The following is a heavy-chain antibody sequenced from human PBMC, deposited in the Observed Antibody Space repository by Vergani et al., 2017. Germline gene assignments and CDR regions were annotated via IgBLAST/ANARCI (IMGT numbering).Heavy chain of an antibody. V-gene: IGHV3-48*04. CDR3: AKDGYYGSGYMDV. D-gene: IGHD3-10*01. CDR2: ISPNSDRT. J-gene: IGHJ6*03. CDR1: GFTFSSYA. Sequence: EVQLLESGGGLVQPGGSLRLSCAASGFTFSSYAMSWVRQAPGKGLEWVAYISPNSDRTRYADSVEGRFTISRDNAKTSMYLQMNSLRAEDTAVYYCAKDGYYGSGYMDVWGKGTTVTVSS.